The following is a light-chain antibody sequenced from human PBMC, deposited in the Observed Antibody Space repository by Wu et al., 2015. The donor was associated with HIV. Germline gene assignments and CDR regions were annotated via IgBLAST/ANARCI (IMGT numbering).Light chain of an antibody. CDR2: GAS. CDR3: QQYGRSPIT. CDR1: QSVATS. Sequence: EIVLTQSPATLSLSPGQRATLSCRVSQSVATSLAWYQQKPGQAPRLLIFGASNRATGIPARFSGSGSGTDFTLTISRLEPEDFAVYYCQQYGRSPITFGQGTRLEI. V-gene: IGKV3-20*01. J-gene: IGKJ5*01.